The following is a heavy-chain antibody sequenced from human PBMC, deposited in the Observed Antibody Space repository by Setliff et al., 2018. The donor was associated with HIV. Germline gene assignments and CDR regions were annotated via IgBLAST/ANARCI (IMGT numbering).Heavy chain of an antibody. CDR1: GFSLSNARMG. D-gene: IGHD4-17*01. CDR3: ARMNRDYGDYVDFDY. V-gene: IGHV2-26*01. J-gene: IGHJ4*02. Sequence: SGPTLVNPPETLMLTCTVSGFSLSNARMGVSWIRQPPGKALEWLAHIFSNDEKSYSTSLKSRLTISKDTSKSQVVLTMTNMDPVDTATYYCARMNRDYGDYVDFDYWGQGTLVTVSS. CDR2: IFSNDEK.